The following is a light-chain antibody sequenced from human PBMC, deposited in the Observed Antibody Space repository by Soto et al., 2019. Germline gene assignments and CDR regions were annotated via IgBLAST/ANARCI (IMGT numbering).Light chain of an antibody. V-gene: IGKV3-20*01. CDR2: GAS. J-gene: IGKJ1*01. Sequence: EILLTQSPGTLSLSPGERATLSCRASQSVSSSYLAWYQQKPGQAPRLLIYGASSRATGIPDRFSGSGSGTDFTLTISRLEPEDFAVYYCQQYGSSPETFGQGTKVDI. CDR3: QQYGSSPET. CDR1: QSVSSSY.